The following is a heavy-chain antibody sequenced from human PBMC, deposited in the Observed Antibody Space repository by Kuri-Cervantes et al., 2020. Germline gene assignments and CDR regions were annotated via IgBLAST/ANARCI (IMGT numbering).Heavy chain of an antibody. CDR1: GYTFSSSD. D-gene: IGHD4-17*01. Sequence: ASVKVSCKASGYTFSSSDINWVRQATGQGLEWMGWMNPNSGNTGYAQKFQGRVTMTRNTSISTAYMELSSLRSEDTAVYHCAREYRDYGPAWFDPWGQGTLVTVSS. V-gene: IGHV1-8*01. CDR2: MNPNSGNT. J-gene: IGHJ5*02. CDR3: AREYRDYGPAWFDP.